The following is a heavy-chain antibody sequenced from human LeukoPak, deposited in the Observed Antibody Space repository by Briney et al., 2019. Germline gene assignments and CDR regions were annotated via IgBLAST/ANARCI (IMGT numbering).Heavy chain of an antibody. J-gene: IGHJ4*02. Sequence: SETLSLTCTVSGGSNSGNYWSWIRQPPGRGLEWIGYFYYTGSTNYNPSLKSRVTMSVDTSKNQFSLRLSSVTAADTAVYYCARVRDSSGYYGDFDYWGQGTLVTVSS. CDR1: GGSNSGNY. V-gene: IGHV4-59*01. CDR3: ARVRDSSGYYGDFDY. D-gene: IGHD3-22*01. CDR2: FYYTGST.